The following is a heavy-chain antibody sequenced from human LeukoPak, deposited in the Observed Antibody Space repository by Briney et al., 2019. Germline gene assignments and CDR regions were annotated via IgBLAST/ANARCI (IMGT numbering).Heavy chain of an antibody. D-gene: IGHD1-1*01. Sequence: GGSLRLSCAASGFTFSSYSMNWVRQAPGKGLEWVSSISNSSSYIYYADSVKGRFTISRDNAKNSLYLQMNSLRAEDTAVYYWARDLGTDAFDIWGQGTMVTVSP. CDR1: GFTFSSYS. CDR2: ISNSSSYI. CDR3: ARDLGTDAFDI. V-gene: IGHV3-21*01. J-gene: IGHJ3*02.